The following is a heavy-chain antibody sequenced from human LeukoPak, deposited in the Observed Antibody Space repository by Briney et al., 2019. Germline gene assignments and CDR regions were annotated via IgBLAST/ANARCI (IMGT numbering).Heavy chain of an antibody. D-gene: IGHD6-13*01. Sequence: GRSLRLSCAASGFTFSSYAMHWVRQAPGKGLEWVAVISYDGSNKYYADSVKGRFTISRDNSKNTLYLQMNSLRAEDTAVYYCARDRRLRGIAAAGGWGQGTLVTVSS. V-gene: IGHV3-30-3*01. J-gene: IGHJ4*02. CDR2: ISYDGSNK. CDR1: GFTFSSYA. CDR3: ARDRRLRGIAAAGG.